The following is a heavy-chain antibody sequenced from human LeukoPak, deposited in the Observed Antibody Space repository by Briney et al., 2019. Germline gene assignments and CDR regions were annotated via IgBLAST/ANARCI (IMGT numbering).Heavy chain of an antibody. Sequence: GGSLRLSCAASGFTFSSYWMHWVRQAPGKGLVWVSRINSDGSSTSYADSVKGRFTISRDNAKNTLYLQMNSLRAEDTAVYYCARARPSWFGTYEHFDYWGQGTLVTVPS. V-gene: IGHV3-74*01. J-gene: IGHJ4*02. D-gene: IGHD3-10*01. CDR3: ARARPSWFGTYEHFDY. CDR1: GFTFSSYW. CDR2: INSDGSST.